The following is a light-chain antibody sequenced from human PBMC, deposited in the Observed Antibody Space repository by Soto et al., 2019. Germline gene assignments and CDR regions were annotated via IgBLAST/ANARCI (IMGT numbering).Light chain of an antibody. CDR3: QQANSFPFS. Sequence: DIQMSQSPSVVSASAGDRVTITCRASEGIRSWLAWYQQKPGEAPKLMIYAASSLQSGVPRRFSGSGSGTEFPLTISGLQPEDFATYYCQQANSFPFSFGPGTKVEIK. V-gene: IGKV1-12*01. CDR2: AAS. J-gene: IGKJ3*01. CDR1: EGIRSW.